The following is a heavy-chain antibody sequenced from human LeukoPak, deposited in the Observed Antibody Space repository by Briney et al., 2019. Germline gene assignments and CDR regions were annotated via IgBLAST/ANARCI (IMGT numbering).Heavy chain of an antibody. CDR2: ISSNGGST. V-gene: IGHV3-64*01. D-gene: IGHD6-19*01. CDR3: ARVGGRIAVAGNDY. J-gene: IGHJ4*02. CDR1: GFTFSSYA. Sequence: AGSLRLSCAASGFTFSSYAMHWVRQAPGKGLEYISTISSNGGSTYYANSVKGRFTISRDNSKNTLYLQMGSLRAEDMAVYYCARVGGRIAVAGNDYWGQGTLVTVSS.